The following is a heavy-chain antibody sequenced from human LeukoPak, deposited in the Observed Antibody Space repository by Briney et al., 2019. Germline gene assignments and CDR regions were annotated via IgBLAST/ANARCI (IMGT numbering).Heavy chain of an antibody. D-gene: IGHD4-17*01. CDR1: GYTFTGYS. V-gene: IGHV1-2*02. CDR3: ARLMDYGDYGRYYFDY. J-gene: IGHJ4*02. Sequence: ASVKVSCKASGYTFTGYSMHWVRQAPGQGLEWMGWIDPNSGGTNYAQNFQGRVTMTRDTSISTAYLQWSSLKASDTAMYYCARLMDYGDYGRYYFDYWGQGTLVTVSS. CDR2: IDPNSGGT.